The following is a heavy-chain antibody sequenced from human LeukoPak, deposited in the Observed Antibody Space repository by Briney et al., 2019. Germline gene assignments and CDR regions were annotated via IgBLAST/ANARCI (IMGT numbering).Heavy chain of an antibody. CDR1: GYSFISYW. J-gene: IGHJ4*02. CDR2: IYPGDSDT. CDR3: ARSYYYDSSGYYDDY. Sequence: GESLKISCKGSGYSFISYWIGWVGQMPGKGLEWMGIIYPGDSDTRYSPSFQGQVTISADKSISTAYLQWSSLKASDTAMYYCARSYYYDSSGYYDDYWGQGTLVTVSS. V-gene: IGHV5-51*01. D-gene: IGHD3-22*01.